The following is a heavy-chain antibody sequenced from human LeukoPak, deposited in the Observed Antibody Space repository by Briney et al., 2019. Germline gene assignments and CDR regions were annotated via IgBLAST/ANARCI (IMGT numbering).Heavy chain of an antibody. Sequence: SETLSLTCTVSGGSLSGYYWSWICQPPGEGLGWIGYIYYSGSTNYNPSLKSRVTISVDTSKNQFSLKLTSVTAADTAVYYCARPRDYYESSGYDNWGQGTLVTVSS. D-gene: IGHD3-22*01. J-gene: IGHJ4*02. V-gene: IGHV4-59*08. CDR3: ARPRDYYESSGYDN. CDR2: IYYSGST. CDR1: GGSLSGYY.